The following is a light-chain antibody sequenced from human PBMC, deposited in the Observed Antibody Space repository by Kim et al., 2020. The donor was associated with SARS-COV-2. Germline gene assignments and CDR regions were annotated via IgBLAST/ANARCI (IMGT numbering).Light chain of an antibody. Sequence: VAFRQTSRITCHDDSLRCYYATCYQQKPPQPPLVIICDKNSPPSGIPGLFSATSSGNAASLTITGTQADDEADYYCNSQDSNNNVAFGGGTQLTVL. CDR1: SLRCYY. CDR3: NSQDSNNNVA. J-gene: IGLJ2*01. CDR2: DKN. V-gene: IGLV3-19*01.